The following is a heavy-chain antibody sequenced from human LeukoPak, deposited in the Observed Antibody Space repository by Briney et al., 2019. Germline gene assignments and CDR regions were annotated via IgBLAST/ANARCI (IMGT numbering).Heavy chain of an antibody. CDR2: IVVGSGNT. J-gene: IGHJ6*02. Sequence: ASVKVSCKASGFTFTSSAMQWVRQARGQRLEWIGWIVVGSGNTNYAQKFQERVTITRDMSTSTAYMEPSSLRSEDTAVYYCAAIVVVPAATSPLDYYYGMDVWGQGTTVTVSS. CDR3: AAIVVVPAATSPLDYYYGMDV. D-gene: IGHD2-2*01. CDR1: GFTFTSSA. V-gene: IGHV1-58*02.